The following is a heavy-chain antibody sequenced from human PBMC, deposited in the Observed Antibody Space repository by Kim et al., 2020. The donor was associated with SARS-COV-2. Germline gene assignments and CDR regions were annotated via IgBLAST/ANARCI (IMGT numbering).Heavy chain of an antibody. V-gene: IGHV3-7*03. CDR1: GFTFSSYW. CDR3: ARDTGPNLYDF. J-gene: IGHJ4*02. CDR2: MNQDGSEI. Sequence: GGSLRLSCAASGFTFSSYWMTWVRQAPGRGLEWVASMNQDGSEIYYVKSVQGRFTISRDYAKRSLYLQMTSLRAEDTALYYCARDTGPNLYDFWGQGTLVTVSS.